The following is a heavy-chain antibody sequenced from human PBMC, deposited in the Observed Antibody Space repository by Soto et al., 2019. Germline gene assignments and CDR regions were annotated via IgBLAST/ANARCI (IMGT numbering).Heavy chain of an antibody. D-gene: IGHD3-10*01. CDR2: INQGATES. J-gene: IGHJ4*02. CDR3: VRALYASGSSVF. CDR1: GFTFSSYW. Sequence: EVQLVESGGGLVQPGGSLRLSCAASGFTFSSYWMSWVRQAPGKGLEWVATINQGATESYSVDSVKGRFSNSRDNSQNSLYLLMNSLRAEDTAVYYCVRALYASGSSVFWGQGTLLTVS. V-gene: IGHV3-7*05.